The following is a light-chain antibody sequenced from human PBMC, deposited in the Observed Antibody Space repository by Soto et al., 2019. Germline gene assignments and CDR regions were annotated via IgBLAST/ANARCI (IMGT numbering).Light chain of an antibody. CDR2: EDR. J-gene: IGLJ1*01. V-gene: IGLV3-1*01. Sequence: SHELTQPPSVSVSSGQTASITCSGEKLGFKYVCWYQQKPGQSPVLVIYEDRKRPSGIPERFSGSYSGNTATLTISGTQATDEADYYCQAWDNSRYVFGTGTKVTVL. CDR3: QAWDNSRYV. CDR1: KLGFKY.